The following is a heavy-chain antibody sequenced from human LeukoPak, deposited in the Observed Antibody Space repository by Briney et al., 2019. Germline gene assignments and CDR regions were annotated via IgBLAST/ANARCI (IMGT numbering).Heavy chain of an antibody. CDR3: ARERYSGSYWYYFDY. D-gene: IGHD1-26*01. J-gene: IGHJ4*02. Sequence: SQTLSLTCTVSGGSISSYYWSWIRQPPGKGLEWIGYIYYSGSTNYNPSLKSRVTISVDTSKNQFSLKLSSVTAADTAVYYCARERYSGSYWYYFDYWGQGTLVTVSS. CDR2: IYYSGST. CDR1: GGSISSYY. V-gene: IGHV4-59*01.